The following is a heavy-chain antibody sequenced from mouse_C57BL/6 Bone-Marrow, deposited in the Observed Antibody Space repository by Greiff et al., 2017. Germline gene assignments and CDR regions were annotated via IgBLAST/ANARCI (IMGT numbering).Heavy chain of an antibody. CDR1: GYTFTNYW. V-gene: IGHV1-63*01. Sequence: VKLMESGAELVRPGTSVKMSCKASGYTFTNYWIGWAKQRPGHGLEWIGDIYPGGGYTNYNEKFKGKATLTADKSSSTAYMQFSSLTSEDSAIYYCARCNPYAMDYWGQGTSVTVSS. CDR2: IYPGGGYT. D-gene: IGHD2-1*01. CDR3: ARCNPYAMDY. J-gene: IGHJ4*01.